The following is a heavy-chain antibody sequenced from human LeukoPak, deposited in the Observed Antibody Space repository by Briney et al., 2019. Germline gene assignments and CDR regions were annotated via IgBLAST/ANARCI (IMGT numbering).Heavy chain of an antibody. V-gene: IGHV3-7*01. Sequence: GGSLRLSCSASGFSFSSHWMNWVRQTPGKGLEWVAIINTDGSEKNYVDSVRGRFTISRDNAKNSLHLQMNSLRAEDTAVYYCARSNHGPDYWGQGTLVTVS. CDR1: GFSFSSHW. D-gene: IGHD1-14*01. J-gene: IGHJ4*02. CDR3: ARSNHGPDY. CDR2: INTDGSEK.